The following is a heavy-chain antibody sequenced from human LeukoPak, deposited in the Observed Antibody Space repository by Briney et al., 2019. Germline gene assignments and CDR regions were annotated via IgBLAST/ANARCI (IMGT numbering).Heavy chain of an antibody. CDR3: ARVGDLGSWYYFDY. CDR2: INPNSGGT. V-gene: IGHV1-2*04. CDR1: GYTFTGYY. D-gene: IGHD1-26*01. J-gene: IGHJ4*02. Sequence: ASVKVSCKASGYTFTGYYMHWVRQAPGQGLEWMGWINPNSGGTNYAQKFQGWVTMTRDTSISTAYMELSRLRSDDTAVYYCARVGDLGSWYYFDYWGQGPLVTVSP.